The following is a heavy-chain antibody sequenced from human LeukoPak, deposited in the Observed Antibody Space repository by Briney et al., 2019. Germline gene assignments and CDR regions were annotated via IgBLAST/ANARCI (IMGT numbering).Heavy chain of an antibody. V-gene: IGHV4-59*01. CDR1: GGSISSYY. D-gene: IGHD6-19*01. Sequence: SETLSLTCTVSGGSISSYYWSWIRQPPGKGLEWIGYIYYSGSTNYNPSLKSRVTISVDTSKNQFSLKLSSVTAADTAVYYCARGRYSSGWLQSYYFDYWGQGTLVTVSS. CDR3: ARGRYSSGWLQSYYFDY. CDR2: IYYSGST. J-gene: IGHJ4*02.